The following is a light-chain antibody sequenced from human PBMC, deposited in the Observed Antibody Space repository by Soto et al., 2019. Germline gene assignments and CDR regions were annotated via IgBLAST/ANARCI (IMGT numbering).Light chain of an antibody. CDR1: QSISSW. CDR3: QQYNSYLT. V-gene: IGKV1-5*01. CDR2: DAS. J-gene: IGKJ4*01. Sequence: DIQMTQSPSSVSASVGDRVTITCRASQSISSWLVWYQQKPGKAPKLLIYDASSLESGVPSRFSGSGSGTEFSLTISSLQPDDFATYYCQQYNSYLTFGGGTKVDIK.